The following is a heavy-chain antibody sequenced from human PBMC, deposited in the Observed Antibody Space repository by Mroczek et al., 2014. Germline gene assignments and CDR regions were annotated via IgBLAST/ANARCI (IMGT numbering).Heavy chain of an antibody. CDR1: GGSFSGYY. CDR2: INHSGST. CDR3: ARGQDXRIQLWNMDV. J-gene: IGHJ6*02. D-gene: IGHD5-18*01. Sequence: QVQLQQWGAGLLKPSETLSLTCAVYGGSFSGYYWSWIRQPPGKGLEWIGEINHSGSTNYNPSLKSRVTMSVDTSKNQFSLKLSSVTAADTAVYYCARGQDXRIQLWNMDVWGQGTTVTVSS. V-gene: IGHV4-34*01.